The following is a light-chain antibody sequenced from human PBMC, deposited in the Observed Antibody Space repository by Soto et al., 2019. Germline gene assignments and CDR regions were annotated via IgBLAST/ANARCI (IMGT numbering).Light chain of an antibody. CDR1: SSNIGAGYD. CDR3: AAWDDSLNGYV. J-gene: IGLJ1*01. V-gene: IGLV1-44*01. CDR2: SNN. Sequence: QSVLTQPPPVSGAPGQRVTISCTGSSSNIGAGYDVNWYQQLPETAPKLLIYSNNQRPSGVPDRFSGSKSGTSASLAISGLQSEAEADYYCAAWDDSLNGYVFGTGTKVTVL.